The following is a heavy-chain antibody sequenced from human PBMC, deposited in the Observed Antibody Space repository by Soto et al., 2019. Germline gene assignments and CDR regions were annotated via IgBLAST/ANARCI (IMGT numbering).Heavy chain of an antibody. D-gene: IGHD1-1*01. J-gene: IGHJ4*02. V-gene: IGHV4-59*08. Sequence: SETLSLTCTVSGGSISSYYWSWIRQPPGKGLEWIGYIYYSGSTNYNPSLKSRVTISVDTSKNQFSLKLSSVTAADTAVYYRTRGPSDDKVDYWGQGTLVTVSS. CDR2: IYYSGST. CDR1: GGSISSYY. CDR3: TRGPSDDKVDY.